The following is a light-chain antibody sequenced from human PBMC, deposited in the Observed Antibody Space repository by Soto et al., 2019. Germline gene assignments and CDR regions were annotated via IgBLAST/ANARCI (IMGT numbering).Light chain of an antibody. CDR2: DDN. V-gene: IGLV1-51*01. J-gene: IGLJ1*01. Sequence: QSVLTQPPSVSAAPRQKLTISCSGSSSNIGGNSVSWYQQLPGTAPKLLIYDDNKRPSGIPDRFSGSKSGTSATLGITGFQTGDEADYYCGSWDSSLSAYVFGTGTKVTVL. CDR1: SSNIGGNS. CDR3: GSWDSSLSAYV.